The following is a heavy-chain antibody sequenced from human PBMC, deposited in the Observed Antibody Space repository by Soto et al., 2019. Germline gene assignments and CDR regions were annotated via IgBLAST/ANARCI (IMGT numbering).Heavy chain of an antibody. Sequence: SETLSLTCTFSGCSISSSSYYWGWIRQPPGKGLEWIGSIYYSGSTYYNPSLKSRVTISVDTSKNQFSLKLSSVTAADTAVYYCARQSSDYFDYWGQGTLVTVSS. CDR3: ARQSSDYFDY. D-gene: IGHD6-19*01. CDR1: GCSISSSSYY. V-gene: IGHV4-39*01. J-gene: IGHJ4*02. CDR2: IYYSGST.